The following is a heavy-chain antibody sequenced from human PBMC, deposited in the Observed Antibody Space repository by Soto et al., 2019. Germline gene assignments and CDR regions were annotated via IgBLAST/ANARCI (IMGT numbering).Heavy chain of an antibody. CDR3: ARGGYYDSSGSRNYYYYGMNV. J-gene: IGHJ6*02. V-gene: IGHV1-18*01. CDR2: ISAYDGNT. Sequence: ASVEVSCKASGDAFTSYGSDWVRQAPGQGLEWLGWISAYDGNTKYAQILQGRVSLTTDTSTNTAYMELRSLRSDDTAMYFCARGGYYDSSGSRNYYYYGMNVWGQRTTVTVSS. D-gene: IGHD3-22*01. CDR1: GDAFTSYG.